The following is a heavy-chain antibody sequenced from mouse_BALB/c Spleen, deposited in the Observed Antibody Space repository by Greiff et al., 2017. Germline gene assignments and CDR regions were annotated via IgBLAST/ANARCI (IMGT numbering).Heavy chain of an antibody. V-gene: IGHV3-8*02. J-gene: IGHJ3*01. CDR1: GDSITSGY. CDR2: ISYSGST. CDR3: ARWDYGPAWFAY. Sequence: EVKLVESGPSLVKPSQTLSLTCSVTGDSITSGYWNWIRKFPGNKLEYMGYISYSGSTYYNPSLKSRISITRDTSKNQYYLQLNSVTTEDTATYYCARWDYGPAWFAYWGQGTLVTVSA. D-gene: IGHD1-2*01.